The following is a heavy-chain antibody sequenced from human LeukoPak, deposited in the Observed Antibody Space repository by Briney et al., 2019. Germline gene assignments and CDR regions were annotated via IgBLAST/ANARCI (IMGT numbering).Heavy chain of an antibody. D-gene: IGHD5-18*01. Sequence: SETLSLTCAVYGGSFSGYYWSWIRQPPGKGLEWIGEINHSGSTNYNPSLKSRVTISVDTSKNQFSLKLSSVTAADTAVYYCARDKYSYSPIGFDYWGQGTLVTVSS. CDR1: GGSFSGYY. J-gene: IGHJ4*02. V-gene: IGHV4-34*01. CDR3: ARDKYSYSPIGFDY. CDR2: INHSGST.